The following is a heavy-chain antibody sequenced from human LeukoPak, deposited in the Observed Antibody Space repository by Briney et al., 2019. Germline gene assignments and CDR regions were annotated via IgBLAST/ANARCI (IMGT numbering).Heavy chain of an antibody. CDR1: GYSISSCY. J-gene: IGHJ4*02. D-gene: IGHD1-1*01. CDR2: MNPNSGNT. CDR3: TRVLGNGSH. V-gene: IGHV1-8*01. Sequence: ASVKVSCTVSGYSISSCYYRWLLQATGQGLEWIGWMNPNSGNTGFAHKFQGRVTMTRDTSINTAYMELSSLISETTAVYYSTRVLGNGSHWGQGTLVTVSS.